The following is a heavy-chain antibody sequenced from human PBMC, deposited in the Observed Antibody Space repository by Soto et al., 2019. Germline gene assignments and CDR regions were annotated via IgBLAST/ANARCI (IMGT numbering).Heavy chain of an antibody. CDR3: ARSVDTAMVRPPSWFDP. CDR1: GGSISSGDYY. V-gene: IGHV4-30-4*01. J-gene: IGHJ5*02. Sequence: QVQLQESGPGLVKPSQTLSLTCTVSGGSISSGDYYWSWIRQPPGKGLEWIGYIYYSGSTYYNPSLKSRVTISVDTSKNQFSRKLSSVTAADTAVYYCARSVDTAMVRPPSWFDPWGQGTLDTVSS. D-gene: IGHD5-18*01. CDR2: IYYSGST.